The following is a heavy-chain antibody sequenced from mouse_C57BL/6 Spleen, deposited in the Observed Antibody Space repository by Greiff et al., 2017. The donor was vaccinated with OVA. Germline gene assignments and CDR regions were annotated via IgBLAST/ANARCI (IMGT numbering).Heavy chain of an antibody. Sequence: EVQLQQSGPELVKPGASVKISCKASGYTFTDYYMNWVKQSHGKSLEWIGDINPNNGGTSYNQKFKGKATLTVDKSSSTAYMELRSLTSEDSAVYYCARGRGVYYGNSGFAYWGQGTLVTVSA. CDR3: ARGRGVYYGNSGFAY. CDR2: INPNNGGT. D-gene: IGHD2-1*01. V-gene: IGHV1-26*01. J-gene: IGHJ3*01. CDR1: GYTFTDYY.